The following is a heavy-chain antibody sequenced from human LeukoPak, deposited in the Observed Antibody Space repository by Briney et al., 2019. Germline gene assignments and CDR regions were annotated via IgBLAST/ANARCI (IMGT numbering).Heavy chain of an antibody. D-gene: IGHD3/OR15-3a*01. CDR2: ISNGGDI. J-gene: IGHJ6*03. CDR3: ARDDYGFWTGSHYYYYYLDV. Sequence: GGSLRLSCAASGFTFSDYHMAWIRQAPGKGLQWVSYISNGGDIYYADSVKGRFTISRDNAKKSLYLQMNSLRAEDTAVYYCARDDYGFWTGSHYYYYYLDVWGKGTTVTVSS. CDR1: GFTFSDYH. V-gene: IGHV3-69-1*01.